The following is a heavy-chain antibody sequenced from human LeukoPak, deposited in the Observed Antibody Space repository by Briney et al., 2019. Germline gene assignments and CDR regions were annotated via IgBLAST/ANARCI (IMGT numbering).Heavy chain of an antibody. CDR1: GYTFTSYG. Sequence: ASVKVSCKASGYTFTSYGISWVRQAPGQGLEWMGWISAYNGNTNYAQKLQGRVTMTTDTSTSTAYMELRSLRSDDTAVYYCARDFGYYYGSGSYYNPSDYYYYYMDVWGKGTTVTISS. CDR3: ARDFGYYYGSGSYYNPSDYYYYYMDV. J-gene: IGHJ6*03. CDR2: ISAYNGNT. D-gene: IGHD3-10*01. V-gene: IGHV1-18*01.